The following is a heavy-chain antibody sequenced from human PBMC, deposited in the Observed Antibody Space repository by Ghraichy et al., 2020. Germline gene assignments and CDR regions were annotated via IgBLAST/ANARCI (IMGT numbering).Heavy chain of an antibody. CDR3: ATDPDIGGWSVFES. CDR1: GFTFSNYW. V-gene: IGHV3-74*01. CDR2: INGDGSST. D-gene: IGHD6-19*01. J-gene: IGHJ4*02. Sequence: GGSLRLSCAASGFTFSNYWMHWVRQVPGKGLVWVSRINGDGSSTNYADSVKGRFTISRDNAKSTLYLQMNSLRAEDTAVYYCATDPDIGGWSVFESWAQGTLVTVSS.